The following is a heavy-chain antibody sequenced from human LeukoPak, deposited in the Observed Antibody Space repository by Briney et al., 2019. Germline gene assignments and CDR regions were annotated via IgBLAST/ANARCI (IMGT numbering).Heavy chain of an antibody. V-gene: IGHV3-21*01. CDR3: ARDRSVGYDFWSGYDFDY. Sequence: GGSLRLSCAASGFTFSSYSMNWVRQAPGKGLEWVSSISSSSSYIYYADSVKGRFTISRDNAKNSLYLQMNSLGAEDTAVYYCARDRSVGYDFWSGYDFDYWGQGTLVTVSS. CDR2: ISSSSSYI. D-gene: IGHD3-3*01. CDR1: GFTFSSYS. J-gene: IGHJ4*02.